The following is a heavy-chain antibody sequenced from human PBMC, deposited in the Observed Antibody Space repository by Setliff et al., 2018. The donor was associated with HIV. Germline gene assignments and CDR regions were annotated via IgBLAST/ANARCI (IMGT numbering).Heavy chain of an antibody. Sequence: ASVKVSCKASGYSFTDYFMHWVRQAPGQGLEWMGWISPNNGDKNIPQSFQGRVTMTRDTSINTAYMELSGLRSYDTSMYYCARQLSNSLDYWGQGTLVTVS. J-gene: IGHJ4*02. CDR3: ARQLSNSLDY. D-gene: IGHD7-27*01. V-gene: IGHV1-2*02. CDR2: ISPNNGDK. CDR1: GYSFTDYF.